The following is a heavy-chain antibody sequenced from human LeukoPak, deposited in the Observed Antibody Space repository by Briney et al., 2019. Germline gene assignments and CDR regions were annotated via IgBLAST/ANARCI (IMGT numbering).Heavy chain of an antibody. V-gene: IGHV4-59*08. Sequence: SETLSLTCTVSGGSISSYYWSWIRQPPGKGLEWIGYIYYSGSTNYNPSLKSRVTISVDTSKNQFSLKLSSVTAADTAVYHCARQLGYCSGGSCYSYPSGWFDPWGQGTLVTVSS. CDR1: GGSISSYY. CDR3: ARQLGYCSGGSCYSYPSGWFDP. CDR2: IYYSGST. D-gene: IGHD2-15*01. J-gene: IGHJ5*02.